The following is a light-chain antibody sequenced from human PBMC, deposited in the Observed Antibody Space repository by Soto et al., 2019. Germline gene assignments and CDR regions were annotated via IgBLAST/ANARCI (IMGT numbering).Light chain of an antibody. J-gene: IGLJ1*01. Sequence: QSVLTQPASVSGAPGQSITISCTGTSSDVGGYNYVSWYQQHPGKAPKLMIYEVSNRPSGVSNRFSGSKSGNTASLTIYGLQAEDEADYYCSSYTSSSTPCVFGTGTKLTVL. CDR1: SSDVGGYNY. V-gene: IGLV2-14*01. CDR3: SSYTSSSTPCV. CDR2: EVS.